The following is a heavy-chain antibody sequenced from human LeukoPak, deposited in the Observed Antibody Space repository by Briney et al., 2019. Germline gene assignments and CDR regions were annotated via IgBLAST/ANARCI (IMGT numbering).Heavy chain of an antibody. Sequence: PGRSLRLSCAASGFTFDDYAMHWVRQAPGKGLEWVAVISYDGSNKYYADPVKGRFTISRDNSKNTLYLQMNSLRAEDTAVYYCAKDKGRAMFDYWGQGTLVTVSS. CDR1: GFTFDDYA. V-gene: IGHV3-30*18. D-gene: IGHD2-2*01. CDR2: ISYDGSNK. CDR3: AKDKGRAMFDY. J-gene: IGHJ4*02.